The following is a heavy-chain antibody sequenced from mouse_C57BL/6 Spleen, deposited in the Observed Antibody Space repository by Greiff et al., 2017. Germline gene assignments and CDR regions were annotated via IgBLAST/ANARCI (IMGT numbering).Heavy chain of an antibody. CDR3: ARGYGSSPYYAMDY. D-gene: IGHD1-1*01. CDR1: GYTFTSYW. J-gene: IGHJ4*01. CDR2: IDPNSGGT. Sequence: QVQLQPPGAELVKPGASVKLSCKASGYTFTSYWMHWVKQRPGRGLEWIGRIDPNSGGTKYNEKFKSKATLTVDKPSSTAYMQLSSLTSEDSAVYYCARGYGSSPYYAMDYWGQGTSVTVSS. V-gene: IGHV1-72*01.